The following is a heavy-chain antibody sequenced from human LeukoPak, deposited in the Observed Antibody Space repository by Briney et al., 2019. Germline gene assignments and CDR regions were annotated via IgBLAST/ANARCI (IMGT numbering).Heavy chain of an antibody. D-gene: IGHD4-17*01. V-gene: IGHV1-18*04. Sequence: GASVTVSFKASGYTFTIYGISWVRQAPGQGREWMGWISAYNGNTNYAQKLQSRVTMTTDTSTSTAYLELRSLRSDDTAVYYCAGGAPTVTHWYFDLWGRGTLVTVSS. J-gene: IGHJ2*01. CDR2: ISAYNGNT. CDR3: AGGAPTVTHWYFDL. CDR1: GYTFTIYG.